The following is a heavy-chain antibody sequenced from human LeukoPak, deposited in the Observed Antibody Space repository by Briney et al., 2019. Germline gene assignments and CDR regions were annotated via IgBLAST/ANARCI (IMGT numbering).Heavy chain of an antibody. Sequence: PSQTLSPTCTVSGGSISSGDYYWSWIRQPPGKGLEWIGYIYYSGSTYYNPSLKSRVTISVDTSKNQFSLKLSSVTAADTAVYYCARDSRVLDFWSGYDYYYGMDVWGQGTTVTVSS. J-gene: IGHJ6*02. D-gene: IGHD3-3*01. V-gene: IGHV4-30-4*01. CDR1: GGSISSGDYY. CDR2: IYYSGST. CDR3: ARDSRVLDFWSGYDYYYGMDV.